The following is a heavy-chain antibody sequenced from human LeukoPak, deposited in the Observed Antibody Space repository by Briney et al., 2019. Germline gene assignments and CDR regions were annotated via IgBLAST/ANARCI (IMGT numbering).Heavy chain of an antibody. CDR2: TYSGGTT. J-gene: IGHJ6*02. D-gene: IGHD4/OR15-4a*01. V-gene: IGHV3-66*01. Sequence: GGSLRLSCAASGFTVSTNSMNWVRQAPGKGLEWVSVTYSGGTTYYADSVKGRFTISRDNSKNTLYLQMNSLRDEDTAVYYCGRDDPLTADGLDVWGQGTTVTVSS. CDR1: GFTVSTNS. CDR3: GRDDPLTADGLDV.